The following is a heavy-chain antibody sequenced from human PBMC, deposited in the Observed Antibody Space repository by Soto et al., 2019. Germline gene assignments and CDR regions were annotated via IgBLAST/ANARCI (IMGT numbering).Heavy chain of an antibody. J-gene: IGHJ6*02. D-gene: IGHD6-13*01. Sequence: AAVKVSCKASGYTFTGYYMHWVRQAPGQGLEWMGWINPNSGGTNYAQKFQGWVTMTRDTSISTAYMELSRLRSDDTAVYYCAREMKGIAAAGDYYYYGMDVWGQGTTVTVSS. V-gene: IGHV1-2*04. CDR1: GYTFTGYY. CDR3: AREMKGIAAAGDYYYYGMDV. CDR2: INPNSGGT.